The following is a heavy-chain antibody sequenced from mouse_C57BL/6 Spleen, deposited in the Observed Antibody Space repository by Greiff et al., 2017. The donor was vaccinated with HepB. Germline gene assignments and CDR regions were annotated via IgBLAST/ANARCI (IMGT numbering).Heavy chain of an antibody. Sequence: VQLQQSGPGLVKPSQSLSLTCSVTGYSITSGYYWNWIRQFPGNKLEWMGYISYDGSNNYNPSLKNRISITRDTSKNQFFLKLNSVTTEDTATYYCARGNGLYYFDYWGQGTTLTVSS. V-gene: IGHV3-6*01. CDR2: ISYDGSN. CDR3: ARGNGLYYFDY. D-gene: IGHD2-2*01. J-gene: IGHJ2*01. CDR1: GYSITSGYY.